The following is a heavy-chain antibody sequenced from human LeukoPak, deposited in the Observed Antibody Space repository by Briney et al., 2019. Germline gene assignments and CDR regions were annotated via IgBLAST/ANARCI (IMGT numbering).Heavy chain of an antibody. J-gene: IGHJ6*02. CDR2: IYHTGST. D-gene: IGHD2-2*01. Sequence: PSETLSLTCAVSGGSISSGGNSWSWIRQPPGKGLEWIGDIYHTGSTYYNPSLKSRVTISVDTSKNQFSLKLSSVTAADTAVYYCARGHVKSEYQLLWSPRYYYYGMDVWGQGTTVTVSS. CDR3: ARGHVKSEYQLLWSPRYYYYGMDV. V-gene: IGHV4-30-2*01. CDR1: GGSISSGGNS.